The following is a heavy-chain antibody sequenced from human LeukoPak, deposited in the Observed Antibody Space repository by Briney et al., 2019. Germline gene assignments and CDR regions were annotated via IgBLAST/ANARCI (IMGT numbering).Heavy chain of an antibody. CDR2: IYYSGST. D-gene: IGHD6-13*01. CDR3: ARRFGRSWSAFDI. J-gene: IGHJ3*02. Sequence: PSETLSLTCTVSGGSISSYYWSWIRQPPGKGLEWIGYIYYSGSTNYNPSLKSRVTISVDTSKNQFSLKLSSVTAADTAVYYCARRFGRSWSAFDIWGQGTMVTVSS. V-gene: IGHV4-59*01. CDR1: GGSISSYY.